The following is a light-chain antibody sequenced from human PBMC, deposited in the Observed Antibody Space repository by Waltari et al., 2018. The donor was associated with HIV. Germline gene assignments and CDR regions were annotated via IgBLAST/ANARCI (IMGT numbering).Light chain of an antibody. CDR1: QDIRNY. V-gene: IGKV1-33*01. J-gene: IGKJ3*01. CDR3: QQYDNLPRVS. CDR2: DSS. Sequence: SSLSASVGDRVTITCQASQDIRNYLNWYQQKPGKAPKLLIYDSSNLETGVPSRFSGSGSGTDFTFTISSLQPEDIATYYCQQYDNLPRVSFGPGTKVNIK.